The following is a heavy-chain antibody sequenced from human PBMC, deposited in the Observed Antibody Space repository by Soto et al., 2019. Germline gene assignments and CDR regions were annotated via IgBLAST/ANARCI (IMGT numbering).Heavy chain of an antibody. CDR1: GYTFTSYG. CDR3: ARGFLWFGELLDGDY. CDR2: ISAYNGYT. D-gene: IGHD3-10*01. J-gene: IGHJ4*02. Sequence: QVQLVQSGTEVRKPGASVRISCKASGYTFTSYGINWVRQAPGQGLEWMAWISAYNGYTNYARKFQGRLTMTTDTSTSTAYMDLRSLRSNDTAVYYCARGFLWFGELLDGDYWGQGTLVTVSS. V-gene: IGHV1-18*01.